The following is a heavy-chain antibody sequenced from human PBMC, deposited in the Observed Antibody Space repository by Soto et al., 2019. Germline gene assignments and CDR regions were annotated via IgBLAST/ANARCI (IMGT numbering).Heavy chain of an antibody. V-gene: IGHV4-59*12. Sequence: SETLSLTCTVSGGSISSYYWSWIRQPPGKGLEWIGYIYYGGSTNYNPSLKSRVTISVDTSKNQFSLKLSSVTAADTAVYYCARDCSSTSCQNFDYWGQGTLVTVSS. CDR1: GGSISSYY. CDR2: IYYGGST. D-gene: IGHD2-2*01. CDR3: ARDCSSTSCQNFDY. J-gene: IGHJ4*02.